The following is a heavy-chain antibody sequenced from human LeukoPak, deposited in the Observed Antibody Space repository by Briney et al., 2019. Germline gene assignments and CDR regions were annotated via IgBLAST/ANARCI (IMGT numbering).Heavy chain of an antibody. Sequence: SETLSLTCTVSGGSISSYYWSWIRQPAGKGLEWIGRIYTSGSTNYNPSLKSRVTMSVDTSKNQFSLKLSSVTAADTAVYYCARGGVGPGSYRFDYWGQGTLVTVSS. CDR2: IYTSGST. D-gene: IGHD3-10*01. J-gene: IGHJ4*02. CDR3: ARGGVGPGSYRFDY. CDR1: GGSISSYY. V-gene: IGHV4-4*07.